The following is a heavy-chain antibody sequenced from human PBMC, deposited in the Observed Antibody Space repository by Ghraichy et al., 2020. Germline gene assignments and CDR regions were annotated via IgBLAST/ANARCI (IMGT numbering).Heavy chain of an antibody. D-gene: IGHD6-6*01. V-gene: IGHV1-8*01. CDR1: GYTFTSYD. J-gene: IGHJ6*02. CDR3: ARGIGRVGSSSRDPLDYYGMDV. Sequence: ASVKVSCKASGYTFTSYDINWVRQATGQGLEWMGWMNPNSGNTGYAQKFQGRVTMTRNTSISTAYMELSSLRSEDTAVYYCARGIGRVGSSSRDPLDYYGMDVWGQGTTVTVSS. CDR2: MNPNSGNT.